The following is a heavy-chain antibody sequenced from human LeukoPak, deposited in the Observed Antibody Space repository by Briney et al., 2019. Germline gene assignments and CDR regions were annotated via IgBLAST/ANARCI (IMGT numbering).Heavy chain of an antibody. CDR3: ARLPGYSSGWSEDY. D-gene: IGHD6-19*01. CDR2: IIPIFGIA. Sequence: SVKISCKASGGTFSSYAISWVRQAPGQGLEWMGRIIPIFGIANYAQKFQGRVTITADKSTSTAYMELSSLRSEDTAVYYCARLPGYSSGWSEDYWGQGTLVTVSS. V-gene: IGHV1-69*04. J-gene: IGHJ4*02. CDR1: GGTFSSYA.